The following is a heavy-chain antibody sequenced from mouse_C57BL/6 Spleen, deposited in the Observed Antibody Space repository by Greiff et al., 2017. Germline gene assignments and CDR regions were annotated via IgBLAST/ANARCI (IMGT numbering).Heavy chain of an antibody. V-gene: IGHV1-31*01. CDR3: ARGGLRGSYYFDY. CDR1: GYSFTGYY. J-gene: IGHJ2*01. Sequence: VQLQQSGPELVQPGASVKISCKASGYSFTGYYMHWVKQSHGNILDWIGYIYPYNGVSSYNQKFKGKATLTVYKSSSTAYMELRSLTSEDSAVYYCARGGLRGSYYFDYWGQGTTLTVSS. CDR2: IYPYNGVS. D-gene: IGHD2-4*01.